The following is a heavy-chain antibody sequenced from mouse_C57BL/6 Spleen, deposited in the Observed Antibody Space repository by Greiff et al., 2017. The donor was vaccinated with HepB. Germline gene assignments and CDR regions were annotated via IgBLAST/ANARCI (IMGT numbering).Heavy chain of an antibody. D-gene: IGHD1-1*01. V-gene: IGHV1-66*01. CDR3: ARHITTVEGDY. Sequence: VQLQQSGPELVKPGASVKISCKASGYSFTSYYIHWVKQRPGRGLEWIGWIYPGSGNTKYNEKFKGKATLTADTSSSTAYMQLSSLTSEDSAVYYCARHITTVEGDYWGQGTTLTVSS. J-gene: IGHJ2*01. CDR1: GYSFTSYY. CDR2: IYPGSGNT.